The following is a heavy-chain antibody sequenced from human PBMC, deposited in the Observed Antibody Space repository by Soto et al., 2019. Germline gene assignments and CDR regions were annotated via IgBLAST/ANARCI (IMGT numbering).Heavy chain of an antibody. Sequence: QVQLVQSGAEVKKPGSSVKVSCKASGGTFSSYAISWVRQAPGQGLEWMGGIIPIFGTANYAQKFQGRVTITADGTKGTAEMELGSLKSEGTAVYYRGGGWGGGYWGQGTLVTVSS. CDR1: GGTFSSYA. CDR3: GGGWGGGY. D-gene: IGHD3-16*01. J-gene: IGHJ4*02. CDR2: IIPIFGTA. V-gene: IGHV1-69*01.